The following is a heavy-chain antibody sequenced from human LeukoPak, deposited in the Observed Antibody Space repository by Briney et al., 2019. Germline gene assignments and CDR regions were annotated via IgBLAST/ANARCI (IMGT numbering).Heavy chain of an antibody. D-gene: IGHD1-7*01. CDR3: AREVELLVVDY. CDR2: ISSSGSTI. J-gene: IGHJ4*02. CDR1: GFTFSSYE. Sequence: GGSLRLSRAASGFTFSSYEMNWVRQAPGKGLEWVSYISSSGSTIYYADSVKGRFTISRDNAKNSLYLQMNSLRAEDTAVYYCAREVELLVVDYWGQGTLVTVSS. V-gene: IGHV3-48*03.